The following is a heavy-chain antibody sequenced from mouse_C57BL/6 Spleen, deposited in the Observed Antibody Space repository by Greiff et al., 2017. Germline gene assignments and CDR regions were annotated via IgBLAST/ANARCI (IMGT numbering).Heavy chain of an antibody. CDR3: ATYSNDGVFAY. CDR2: ISSGSSTI. D-gene: IGHD2-12*01. V-gene: IGHV5-17*01. CDR1: GFTFSDYG. J-gene: IGHJ3*01. Sequence: EVQRVESGGGLVKPGGSLKLSCAASGFTFSDYGMHWVRQAPEKGLEWVAYISSGSSTIYYADTVKGRFTISRDNAKNTLFLQMTSLRSEDTAMYYCATYSNDGVFAYWGQGPLVTVSA.